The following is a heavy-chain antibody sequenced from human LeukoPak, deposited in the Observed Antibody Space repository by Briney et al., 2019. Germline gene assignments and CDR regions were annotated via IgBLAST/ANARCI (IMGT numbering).Heavy chain of an antibody. CDR2: XXXXFGXX. V-gene: IGHV1-69*13. CDR3: ARGDLSIAVAGRYYFDY. D-gene: IGHD6-19*01. CDR1: GGTFSSYX. J-gene: IGHJ4*02. Sequence: SVKVSCKASGGTFSSYXXSWVRQAPGQGLEWXXXXXXXFGXXNXXXXXXXXXXXTAXXSTXTAYMELSSLRSEDTAVYYCARGDLSIAVAGRYYFDYWGQGTLVTVSS.